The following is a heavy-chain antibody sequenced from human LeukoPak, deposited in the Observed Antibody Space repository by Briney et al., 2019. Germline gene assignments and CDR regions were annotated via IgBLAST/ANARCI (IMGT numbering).Heavy chain of an antibody. CDR2: IYYSGST. D-gene: IGHD5-12*01. J-gene: IGHJ4*02. CDR3: ARVSGYDWESFYDY. Sequence: SETLSLTCTVSGGSINSYYWSWMRQPPGKGLEWIGYIYYSGSTNYNPSLKSRVTISVDTSKNQFSLKLSSVTAADTAVYYCARVSGYDWESFYDYWGQGTLVTVSS. CDR1: GGSINSYY. V-gene: IGHV4-59*01.